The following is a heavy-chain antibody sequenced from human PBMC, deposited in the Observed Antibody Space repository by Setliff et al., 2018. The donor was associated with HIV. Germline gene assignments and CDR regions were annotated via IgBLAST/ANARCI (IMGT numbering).Heavy chain of an antibody. J-gene: IGHJ4*02. D-gene: IGHD3-16*01. Sequence: GGSLRLSCAASGFTFSNYWMHWVRQTPGKGLDWVSRIYKDGRSTSYPDSVKGRFTISRDNARDTLFLQMNSLRVEDTAVYYCVRDGDHYDFDYWGQGTLVT. V-gene: IGHV3-74*01. CDR1: GFTFSNYW. CDR2: IYKDGRST. CDR3: VRDGDHYDFDY.